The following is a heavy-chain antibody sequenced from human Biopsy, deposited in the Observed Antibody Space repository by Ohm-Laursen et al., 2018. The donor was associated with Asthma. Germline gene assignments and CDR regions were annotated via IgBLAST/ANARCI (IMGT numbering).Heavy chain of an antibody. V-gene: IGHV3-9*01. D-gene: IGHD3-22*01. CDR1: GFKFDEYT. CDR2: ISWNSATI. Sequence: SLRLSCTASGFKFDEYTKHWVRQAPGKGLEWVSGISWNSATIGYADSVGGRFTISRDNAKNSVFLHMDSLRPEDTAFYYCAKVRSDWVITESFDYWGQGVLVTASS. J-gene: IGHJ4*02. CDR3: AKVRSDWVITESFDY.